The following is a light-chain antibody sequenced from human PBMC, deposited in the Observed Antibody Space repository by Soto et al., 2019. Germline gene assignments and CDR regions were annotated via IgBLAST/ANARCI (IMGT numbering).Light chain of an antibody. CDR2: GAS. Sequence: EIVLTQSPGTLSLSPGERATLSCRASESVNSRYLAWYQQKPGQAPRLLISGASRRATGIPDRFSGAGSGTDFTLTISRLEPEDFALYYCQQHDILPITFGQGTRLEI. J-gene: IGKJ5*01. CDR1: ESVNSRY. V-gene: IGKV3-20*01. CDR3: QQHDILPIT.